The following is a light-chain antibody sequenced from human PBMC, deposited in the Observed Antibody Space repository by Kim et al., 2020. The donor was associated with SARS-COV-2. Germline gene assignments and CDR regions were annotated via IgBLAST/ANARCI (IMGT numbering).Light chain of an antibody. CDR1: SSNIGNNY. V-gene: IGLV1-51*01. CDR2: DNN. J-gene: IGLJ3*02. Sequence: GQKRTITCHGSSSNIGNNYVSWYQQLPGTAPKLLIYDNNKRPSGLPDRFSGSKSGTSATLGITGLQTGDEADYYCGTWDSSLSAGVFGGGTQLTVL. CDR3: GTWDSSLSAGV.